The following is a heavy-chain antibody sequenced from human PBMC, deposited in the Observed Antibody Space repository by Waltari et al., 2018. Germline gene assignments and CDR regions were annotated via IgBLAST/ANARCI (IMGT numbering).Heavy chain of an antibody. CDR3: VKEYHYFDL. CDR2: INRNGGST. J-gene: IGHJ4*02. V-gene: IGHV3-64D*06. CDR1: GFTFNKYD. Sequence: EVQLVESGGGLVQPGGSLRLSCSASGFTFNKYDMNWARQAPGKGLESGSGINRNGGSTYYAESVKGRFTISRDNSKNTLYLQMSSLRPEDTALYYCVKEYHYFDLWGQGTLVIVSS.